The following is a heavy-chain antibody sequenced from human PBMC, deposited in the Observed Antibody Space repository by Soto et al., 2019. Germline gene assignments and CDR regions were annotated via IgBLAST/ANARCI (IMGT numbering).Heavy chain of an antibody. V-gene: IGHV1-18*01. CDR2: ISAYNGNT. CDR1: GYTITSYG. CDR3: ARDLSVGSTSPLDY. D-gene: IGHD2-2*01. J-gene: IGHJ4*02. Sequence: ASVKVSCKASGYTITSYGISWVRQAPGQGLEWMGWISAYNGNTNYAQKLQGRVTMTTDTSTSTAYMELRSLRSDDTAVYYCARDLSVGSTSPLDYWGQGTLVTVSS.